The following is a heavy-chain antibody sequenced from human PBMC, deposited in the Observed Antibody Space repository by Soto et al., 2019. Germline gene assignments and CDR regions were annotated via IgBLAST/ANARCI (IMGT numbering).Heavy chain of an antibody. V-gene: IGHV3-74*01. CDR3: VRDRTTFTLFDY. CDR1: GFTFSNYW. CDR2: ISTDGSLI. Sequence: PGGSLRLSCAASGFTFSNYWMHWVRQAPGKWLVWISRISTDGSLIGFADSVKGRFTASRDSAKNTVYLQMNNLRAEDTAVYYCVRDRTTFTLFDYWGQGTLVTVSS. D-gene: IGHD1-1*01. J-gene: IGHJ4*02.